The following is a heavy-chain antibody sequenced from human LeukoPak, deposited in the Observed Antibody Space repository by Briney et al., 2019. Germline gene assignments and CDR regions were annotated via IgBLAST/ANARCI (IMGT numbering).Heavy chain of an antibody. CDR2: IKQQGSEK. D-gene: IGHD2-2*01. Sequence: GGSLRLTCAAPGFTFGSYWMSWVRQAPGKGLEWVATIKQQGSEKYYVDSVKGRFTISRDNAKNSLFLQMNSLRAEDTAVYYCARDSSTWSFEAETFHYWGQGTLVTVSS. V-gene: IGHV3-7*01. CDR1: GFTFGSYW. CDR3: ARDSSTWSFEAETFHY. J-gene: IGHJ1*01.